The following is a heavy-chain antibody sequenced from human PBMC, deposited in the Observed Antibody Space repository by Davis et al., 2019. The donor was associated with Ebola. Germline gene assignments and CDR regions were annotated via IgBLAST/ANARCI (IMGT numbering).Heavy chain of an antibody. CDR2: INHSGST. D-gene: IGHD3-3*01. Sequence: SETLSLTCAVYGGSFSGYYWSWIRQPPGKGLEWIGEINHSGSTNYNPSLKSRVTISVDTSKNQFSLKLSSVTAADTAVYYCARGHLRIKPLPPDYWGQGTLATVSS. CDR3: ARGHLRIKPLPPDY. J-gene: IGHJ4*02. V-gene: IGHV4-34*01. CDR1: GGSFSGYY.